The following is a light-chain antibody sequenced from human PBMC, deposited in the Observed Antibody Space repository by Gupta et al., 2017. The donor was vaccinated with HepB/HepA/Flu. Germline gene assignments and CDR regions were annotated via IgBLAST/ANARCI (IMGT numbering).Light chain of an antibody. V-gene: IGKV2-28*01. J-gene: IGKJ1*01. CDR2: FGS. CDR3: MQAIQTPWT. Sequence: DIVMTQSPLSLPVIPGEPASISCRSSQSLLHSDGYNPLDWYLQKPGQSPQLLIYFGSNGASGVPDMFSGSGSGTDFTLKISRVEAEDVGVYYCMQAIQTPWTFGQGTKVEIK. CDR1: QSLLHSDGYNP.